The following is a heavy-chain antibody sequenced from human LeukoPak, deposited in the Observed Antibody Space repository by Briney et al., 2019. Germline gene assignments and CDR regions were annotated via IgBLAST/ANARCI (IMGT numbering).Heavy chain of an antibody. J-gene: IGHJ5*02. CDR2: LSFDGSNE. D-gene: IGHD5-12*01. V-gene: IGHV3-30-3*01. CDR1: GFIFRTSA. Sequence: GGSLRLSCVDSGFIFRTSAMHWVRQAPGKGLEWVAVLSFDGSNENYAGSVRGRFTISRDNSKNTLYLQMNSLRIEDTAIYYCARGSGYHLVSWGQGTLVTVSS. CDR3: ARGSGYHLVS.